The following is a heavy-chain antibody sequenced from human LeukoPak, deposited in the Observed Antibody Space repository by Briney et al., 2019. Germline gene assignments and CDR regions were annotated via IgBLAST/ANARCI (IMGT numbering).Heavy chain of an antibody. Sequence: GGSLRLSCAASGFTFSSYAMHWVRQAPGKGLEWVANIKQDGSEKNYVDSVKGRFTIFRDNARNSLYLQMSSLRAEDTAVYYCASHSYGYNHWGQGTLVIVSS. V-gene: IGHV3-7*01. CDR1: GFTFSSYA. CDR2: IKQDGSEK. CDR3: ASHSYGYNH. D-gene: IGHD3-16*01. J-gene: IGHJ5*02.